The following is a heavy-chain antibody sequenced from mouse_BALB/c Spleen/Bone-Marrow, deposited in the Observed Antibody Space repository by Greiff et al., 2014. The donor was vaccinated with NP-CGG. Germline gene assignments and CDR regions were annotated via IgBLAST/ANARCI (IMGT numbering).Heavy chain of an antibody. CDR1: GDSITSGY. CDR3: ARYPLGRGYFDY. Sequence: EVQLQQSGPSLVKPSQTLSLTCSVTGDSITSGYWNWIRKFPGNKLEYMGYISHSGSTYYNPSLKSRISITRDASKNQFYLQLNPVTTEDTATYYCARYPLGRGYFDYWGQGTTLTVSS. J-gene: IGHJ2*01. D-gene: IGHD4-1*01. V-gene: IGHV3-8*02. CDR2: ISHSGST.